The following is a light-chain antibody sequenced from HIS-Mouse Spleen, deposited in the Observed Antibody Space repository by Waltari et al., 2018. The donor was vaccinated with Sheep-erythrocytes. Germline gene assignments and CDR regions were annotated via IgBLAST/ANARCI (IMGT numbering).Light chain of an antibody. J-gene: IGKJ2*01. Sequence: AIRMTQPTSSLPASPGDRDTITCRASQGISSYLAWYQQKTGKAPKHLIYAASTLQSGVPSRFSGSGSGTDFTFTISCLQAEDFATYYCQQYYSYPYTSGQGTKLEIK. CDR2: AAS. CDR3: QQYYSYPYT. CDR1: QGISSY. V-gene: IGKV1-8*01.